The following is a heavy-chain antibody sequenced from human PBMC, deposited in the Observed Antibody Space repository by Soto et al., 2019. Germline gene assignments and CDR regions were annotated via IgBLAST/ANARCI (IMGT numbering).Heavy chain of an antibody. CDR1: GFTFSNYW. Sequence: EVQLVESGGGLVQPGGSLRLSCAASGFTFSNYWMYWVRQGPGEGLVWVSRINGDGSSISHADYVKGRFTISRDNTKNTLYLQMNKLRAEDTSVYYCVVLWPIDYWGQGTLVTVSS. CDR2: INGDGSSI. D-gene: IGHD3-16*01. J-gene: IGHJ4*02. CDR3: VVLWPIDY. V-gene: IGHV3-74*01.